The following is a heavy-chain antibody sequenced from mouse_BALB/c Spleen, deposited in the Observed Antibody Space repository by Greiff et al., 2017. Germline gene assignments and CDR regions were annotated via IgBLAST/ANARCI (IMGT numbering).Heavy chain of an antibody. CDR2: INSDGGST. Sequence: VQLQQSGGGLVQPGESLKLSCESNEYEFPSNDMSWVRKTPEKRLELVAAINSDGGSTYYPDTMERRFIISRDNTKKTLYLQMSSLKSEDTAMYYCARDRDPLLRLFAYWGQGTLVTVSA. D-gene: IGHD1-2*01. CDR1: EYEFPSND. V-gene: IGHV5-2*01. CDR3: ARDRDPLLRLFAY. J-gene: IGHJ3*01.